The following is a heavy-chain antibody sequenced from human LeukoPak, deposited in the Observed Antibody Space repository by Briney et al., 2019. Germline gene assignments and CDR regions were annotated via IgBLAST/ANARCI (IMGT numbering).Heavy chain of an antibody. J-gene: IGHJ5*02. Sequence: GGSLRLSCAASGFTFSSYSMNWVRQAPGKGLEWVAVISYDGSNEYYADSVKGRFTISRDNSKNTLYLQMSSLRAEDTAVYYCAKGPSVWDWFDPWGQGTLVTVSS. CDR1: GFTFSSYS. D-gene: IGHD3-16*01. CDR2: ISYDGSNE. CDR3: AKGPSVWDWFDP. V-gene: IGHV3-30*18.